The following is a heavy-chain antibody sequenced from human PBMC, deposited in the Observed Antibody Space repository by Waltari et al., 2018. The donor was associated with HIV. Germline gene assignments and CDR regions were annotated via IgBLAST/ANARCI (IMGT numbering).Heavy chain of an antibody. D-gene: IGHD2-2*02. CDR1: GNSVRTASYY. CDR2: THTTANT. CDR3: ARDRGNQRPYRNDACDI. Sequence: QVALQESGPRLVKPSETLSLTCIVSGNSVRTASYYWTLIRQPPGKVLEWTGHTHTTANTEYNPSHKSRVAISLDTFKTQFSLSLNSVTAAETAMYFCARDRGNQRPYRNDACDIWGQGTMVTVSA. V-gene: IGHV4-61*01. J-gene: IGHJ3*02.